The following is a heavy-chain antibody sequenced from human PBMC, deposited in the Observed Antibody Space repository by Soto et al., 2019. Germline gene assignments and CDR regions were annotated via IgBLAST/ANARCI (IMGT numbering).Heavy chain of an antibody. J-gene: IGHJ5*02. D-gene: IGHD3-10*01. CDR1: GFTFSSYG. CDR3: AKPGGSGSYYKGLDP. Sequence: LRLSCAASGFTFSSYGMHWVRQAPGKGLEWVAVISYDGSNKYYADSVKGRFTISRDNSKNTLYLQMNSLRAEDTAVYYCAKPGGSGSYYKGLDPWGQGTLVTVS. CDR2: ISYDGSNK. V-gene: IGHV3-30*18.